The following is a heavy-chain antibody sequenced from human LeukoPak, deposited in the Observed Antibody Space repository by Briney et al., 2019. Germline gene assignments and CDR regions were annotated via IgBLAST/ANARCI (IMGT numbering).Heavy chain of an antibody. Sequence: ASVKVSCKASGYTFTSYAISWVRQAPGQGLEWMGWISAYNGNTNYAQRLQGRVTMTTDTSTSTAYMELRSLRSDDTAVYYCARGDYYGSGSYYKKTVDHWGQGTLVTVSS. CDR2: ISAYNGNT. CDR3: ARGDYYGSGSYYKKTVDH. J-gene: IGHJ4*02. V-gene: IGHV1-18*01. D-gene: IGHD3-10*01. CDR1: GYTFTSYA.